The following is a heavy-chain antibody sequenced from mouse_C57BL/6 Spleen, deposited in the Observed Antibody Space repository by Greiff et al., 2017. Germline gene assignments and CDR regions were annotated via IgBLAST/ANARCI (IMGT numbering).Heavy chain of an antibody. D-gene: IGHD2-4*01. CDR2: IYPGDGDT. J-gene: IGHJ2*01. CDR3: VKQDYDYDEYYFDY. Sequence: QVQLQQSGPELVKPGASVKISCKASGYAFSSSWMNWVKQRPGKGLEWIGRIYPGDGDTNYNGKFKGKATLTADKSSSTAYMQLSSLTSEDSAVYFCVKQDYDYDEYYFDYWGQGTTLTVSS. V-gene: IGHV1-82*01. CDR1: GYAFSSSW.